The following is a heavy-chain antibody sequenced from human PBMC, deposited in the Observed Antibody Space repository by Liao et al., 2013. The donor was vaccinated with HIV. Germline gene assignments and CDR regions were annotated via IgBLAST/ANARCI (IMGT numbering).Heavy chain of an antibody. CDR2: IYYSGST. Sequence: QVQLQESGPGLVKPSETLSLTCSVSGGFISSGDFYWSWVRQSPGKGLEWMGYIYYSGSTNYNPSLKNRLAISIDTSKQQFTLRLNSVTAADTAVYFCARILRQSAYYFDYWGPGTLVSVSS. CDR1: GGFISSGDFY. CDR3: ARILRQSAYYFDY. V-gene: IGHV4-30-4*01. J-gene: IGHJ4*02.